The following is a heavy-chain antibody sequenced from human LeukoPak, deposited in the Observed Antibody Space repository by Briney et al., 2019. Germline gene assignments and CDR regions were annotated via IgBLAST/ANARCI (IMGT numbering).Heavy chain of an antibody. J-gene: IGHJ4*02. D-gene: IGHD2-2*01. CDR3: AKDRWGYCSSTSCTFADY. V-gene: IGHV3-9*01. CDR2: ISWNSNTK. Sequence: GGSLRLSCAASGFTFDDYAMHWVRQAPGKGLEWVSGISWNSNTKGYADSVKGRFTISRDNAKNSLYLQMNSLRAEDTAVYYCAKDRWGYCSSTSCTFADYWGQGTLVTVSS. CDR1: GFTFDDYA.